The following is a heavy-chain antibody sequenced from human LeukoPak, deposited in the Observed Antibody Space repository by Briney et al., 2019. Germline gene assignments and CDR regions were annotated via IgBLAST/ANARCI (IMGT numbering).Heavy chain of an antibody. Sequence: PSETLSLTCTVSGGSISSYYWSWIRQPPGKGLEWIGYIYYSGSTNYNPSLKSRVTISDDTSKNQFSLKLSSVTAADTAVYYCARATWLPVGLYYYDSSGYYYYFDYWGQGTLVTVSS. V-gene: IGHV4-59*01. CDR2: IYYSGST. CDR3: ARATWLPVGLYYYDSSGYYYYFDY. CDR1: GGSISSYY. J-gene: IGHJ4*02. D-gene: IGHD3-22*01.